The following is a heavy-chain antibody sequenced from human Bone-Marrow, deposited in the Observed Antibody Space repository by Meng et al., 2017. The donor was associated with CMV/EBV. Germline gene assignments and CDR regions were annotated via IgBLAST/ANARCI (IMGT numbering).Heavy chain of an antibody. V-gene: IGHV1-46*01. D-gene: IGHD3-3*01. Sequence: ASVKVSCKASGYTFTSYYMHWVRQAPGQGLEWMGIINPSGGSTSYAQKFQGRVTITTDESTSTAYMELSSLRSEDTAVYYCARDLEEMGGHDAFDIWGQGTMVTVSS. J-gene: IGHJ3*02. CDR2: INPSGGST. CDR1: GYTFTSYY. CDR3: ARDLEEMGGHDAFDI.